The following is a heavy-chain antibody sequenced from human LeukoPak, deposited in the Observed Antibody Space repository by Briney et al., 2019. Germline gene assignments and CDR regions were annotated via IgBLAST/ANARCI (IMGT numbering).Heavy chain of an antibody. CDR1: GGSISSYY. D-gene: IGHD3-10*01. V-gene: IGHV4-59*12. J-gene: IGHJ4*02. Sequence: SETLSLTCTVSGGSISSYYWSWIRQPPGKGLEWIGYIYYSGSTNYNPSLKSRVTISVDTSKNQFSLKLSSVTAADTAVYYCASGSESGLDYWGQGTLVTVSS. CDR2: IYYSGST. CDR3: ASGSESGLDY.